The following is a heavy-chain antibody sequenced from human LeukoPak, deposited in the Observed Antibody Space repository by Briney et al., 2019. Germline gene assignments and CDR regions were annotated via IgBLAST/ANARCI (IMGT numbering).Heavy chain of an antibody. CDR3: ATESSRSSAF. J-gene: IGHJ4*02. CDR2: ISSSSSYI. V-gene: IGHV3-21*01. D-gene: IGHD6-6*01. Sequence: GGSLRLSCAASGFTFSSYSMNWVRQAPGKGLEWVSSISSSSSYIYYANSVKGRFTISRDNAKNSLYLQMNSLRAEDTAVYYCATESSRSSAFWGQGTLVTVSS. CDR1: GFTFSSYS.